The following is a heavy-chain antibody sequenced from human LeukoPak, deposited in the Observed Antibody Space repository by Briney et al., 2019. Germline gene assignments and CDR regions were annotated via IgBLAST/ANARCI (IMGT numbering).Heavy chain of an antibody. CDR2: ISGSGDTT. Sequence: GGSLRLSCAASGLTFNNDAMNWVRQAPGKGLEWVSAISGSGDTTSYADSAKGRFTISRDNSKNTLYLQMNSLRAEDTAVYYCAKDRAPMDVWGKGTTVTVSS. CDR3: AKDRAPMDV. V-gene: IGHV3-23*01. J-gene: IGHJ6*03. CDR1: GLTFNNDA.